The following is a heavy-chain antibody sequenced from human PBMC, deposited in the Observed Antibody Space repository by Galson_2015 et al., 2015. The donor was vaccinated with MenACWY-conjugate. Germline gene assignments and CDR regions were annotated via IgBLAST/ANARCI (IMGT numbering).Heavy chain of an antibody. CDR1: ISGYY. Sequence: ISGYYWSWIRQPPGEGLEWIGDIHYSGSTKYNPSRKSRVTITVDTSKNQFSLKINSVTAADTAVYFCARHIGKWGFDYWGQGTLVTVSS. D-gene: IGHD3-10*01. CDR2: IHYSGST. CDR3: ARHIGKWGFDY. V-gene: IGHV4-59*08. J-gene: IGHJ4*02.